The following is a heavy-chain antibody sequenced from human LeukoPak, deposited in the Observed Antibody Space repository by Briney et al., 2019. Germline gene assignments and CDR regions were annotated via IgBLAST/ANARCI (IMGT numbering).Heavy chain of an antibody. CDR1: GFTLNKAW. CDR3: TTSGTPFEY. J-gene: IGHJ4*02. CDR2: IKHKGDGRTT. V-gene: IGHV3-15*01. D-gene: IGHD3-10*01. Sequence: PRRSITLSCAAYGFTLNKAWMSWVRPAPGKGREWVGRIKHKGDGRTTDYGATVKGRFNISRDNSKSTLYLQMNSLKPEDTAVYYCTTSGTPFEYWGQGTLVTVSS.